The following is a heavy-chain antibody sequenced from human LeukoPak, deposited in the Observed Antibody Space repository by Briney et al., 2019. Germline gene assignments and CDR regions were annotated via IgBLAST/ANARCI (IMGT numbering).Heavy chain of an antibody. CDR1: GFTFSSYE. CDR2: ISSSSSYI. CDR3: ASLGAATSHFDY. Sequence: PGGSLRLSCAASGFTFSSYEMNWVRQAPGKGLEWVSSISSSSSYIYYADSVKGRFTISRDNAKNSLYLQMNSLRAEDTAVYYCASLGAATSHFDYWGQGTLVTVSS. D-gene: IGHD1-26*01. V-gene: IGHV3-21*01. J-gene: IGHJ4*02.